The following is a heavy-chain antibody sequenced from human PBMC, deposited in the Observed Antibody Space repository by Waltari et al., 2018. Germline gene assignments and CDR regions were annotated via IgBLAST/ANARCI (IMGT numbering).Heavy chain of an antibody. CDR2: IKHDASES. CDR3: SVSLNY. J-gene: IGHJ4*02. Sequence: EVQLVESGGGLVQPGGSLRLSCAASGLTFSNSWMDWVRQAPGKGREGVANIKHDASESHYVDSVKGRFTISRDNAQNLLYLQMNSLRAGDTAVYYCSVSLNYWGQGTLVTVSS. V-gene: IGHV3-7*01. CDR1: GLTFSNSW.